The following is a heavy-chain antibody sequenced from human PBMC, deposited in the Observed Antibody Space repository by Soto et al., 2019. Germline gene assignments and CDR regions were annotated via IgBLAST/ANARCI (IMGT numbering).Heavy chain of an antibody. D-gene: IGHD5-18*01. CDR2: MNPGSGDT. CDR1: GYTFTNND. CDR3: ARMESFGSLNWFDP. Sequence: ASVKVSCKASGYTFTNNDVSWERQATGQGLEWMGWMNPGSGDTGYAQKFQGRVTMTRDISIATAYMELNSLTSEDTAIYYCARMESFGSLNWFDPWGQGTLVTVS. J-gene: IGHJ5*02. V-gene: IGHV1-8*02.